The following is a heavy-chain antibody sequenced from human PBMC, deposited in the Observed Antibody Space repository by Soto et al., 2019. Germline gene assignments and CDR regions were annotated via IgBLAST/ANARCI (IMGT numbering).Heavy chain of an antibody. CDR2: ISAYNGNT. J-gene: IGHJ4*02. CDR1: VYTFTSYG. V-gene: IGHV1-18*04. CDR3: AVTNPYSSSVPFNS. D-gene: IGHD6-6*01. Sequence: XSVKVSCKASVYTFTSYGISWVRQAPGQGLEWMGWISAYNGNTNYAQKLQGRVTMTTDTSTSTAYMELRSLRSDDTAVYYCAVTNPYSSSVPFNSWGQGTLVTVSS.